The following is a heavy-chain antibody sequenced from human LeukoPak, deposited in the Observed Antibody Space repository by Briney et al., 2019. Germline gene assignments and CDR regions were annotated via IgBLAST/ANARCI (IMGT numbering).Heavy chain of an antibody. CDR2: IYSDGST. CDR3: ARDIRHSSHDYYYGLDV. CDR1: GFTFSSYA. J-gene: IGHJ6*02. Sequence: GGALRLSCAASGFTFSSYAMTWVRQAPGRELEWXSXIYSDGSTYYADSVKGRFTISRDNSKNALYLQMNSLRAEDTAMYYCARDIRHSSHDYYYGLDVWGQGATVIVSS. D-gene: IGHD1-1*01. V-gene: IGHV3-53*01.